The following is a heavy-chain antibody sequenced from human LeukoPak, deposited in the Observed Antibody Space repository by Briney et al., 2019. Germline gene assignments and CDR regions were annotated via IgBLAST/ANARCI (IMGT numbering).Heavy chain of an antibody. CDR1: GDSVSSDTAA. Sequence: SQTLSLTCAISGDSVSSDTAAWYWIRQSPSRGLEWLGRTYYRSAWYHDYAVSVKSRITINPDTSKNQFSLQLNSVTPEDTAVYYCARGFLLDVFVIWGQGTMLTVSS. V-gene: IGHV6-1*01. CDR2: TYYRSAWYH. D-gene: IGHD3-10*01. J-gene: IGHJ3*02. CDR3: ARGFLLDVFVI.